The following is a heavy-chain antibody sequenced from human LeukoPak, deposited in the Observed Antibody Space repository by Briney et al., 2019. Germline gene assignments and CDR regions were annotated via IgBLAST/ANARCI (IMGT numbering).Heavy chain of an antibody. J-gene: IGHJ4*02. D-gene: IGHD3-9*01. V-gene: IGHV1-2*02. Sequence: ASVKVSCKASGYTFTGYYMHWVRQAPGQGLQWMGWINPNSGDTSYAQKFQGRVTMTRDTSTSTVYMELSSLRSEDTAVYYCARDSAYYDILTGLKPPSGFDYWGQGTLVTVSS. CDR3: ARDSAYYDILTGLKPPSGFDY. CDR2: INPNSGDT. CDR1: GYTFTGYY.